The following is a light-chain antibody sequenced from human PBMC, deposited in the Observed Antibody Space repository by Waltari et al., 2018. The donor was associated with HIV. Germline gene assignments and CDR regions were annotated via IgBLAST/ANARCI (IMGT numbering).Light chain of an antibody. Sequence: DIQLTQSPSFLSASFGDRVTITCRASQGIATYLAWYQQKPVRPPKLQIYAASTLQSGDPSRVSGSGSGTEFTLTGSSLQPEDSATYYCQQLNGYPTFGQGTKVEIK. V-gene: IGKV1-9*01. CDR2: AAS. CDR1: QGIATY. CDR3: QQLNGYPT. J-gene: IGKJ1*01.